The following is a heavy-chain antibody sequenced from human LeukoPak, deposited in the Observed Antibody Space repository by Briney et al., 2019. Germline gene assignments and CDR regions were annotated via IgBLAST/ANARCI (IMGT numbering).Heavy chain of an antibody. D-gene: IGHD3-22*01. CDR1: GFTFSSYS. CDR3: SKDLGSSGYSDY. Sequence: GGSLRLSCAASGFTFSSYSMNWVRQAPGRGLEWVSSISGISNYIFYADSVKGRFTISRDNAKNSLYLQMNSLRAEDTAVYYCSKDLGSSGYSDYWGQGTLVTVSS. CDR2: ISGISNYI. V-gene: IGHV3-21*01. J-gene: IGHJ4*02.